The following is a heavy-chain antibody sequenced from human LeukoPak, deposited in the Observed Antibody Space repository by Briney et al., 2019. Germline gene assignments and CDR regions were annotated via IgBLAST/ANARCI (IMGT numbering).Heavy chain of an antibody. CDR3: AGEGGITGTSRYYYYYYMDV. J-gene: IGHJ6*03. CDR2: ISSSSSYI. D-gene: IGHD1-20*01. Sequence: GGSLRLSCAASGFTFSSYSMNWVRQAPGKGLEWVSSISSSSSYIYYADSVKGRFTISRDNAKNSLYLQMNSLRAEDSAVYYCAGEGGITGTSRYYYYYYMDVWGKGTTVTVSS. V-gene: IGHV3-21*01. CDR1: GFTFSSYS.